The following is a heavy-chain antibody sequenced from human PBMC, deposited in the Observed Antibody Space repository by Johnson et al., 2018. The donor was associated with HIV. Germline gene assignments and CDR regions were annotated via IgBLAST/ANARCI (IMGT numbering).Heavy chain of an antibody. Sequence: QVQLVESGGGVERPGESLRLSCVGSGFMFDDYAMSWVRQVPGKGLEWVAVISYDGSNKYDADSVKGRFTISRDNSKNTLYLQMNSLRVEDTAVYYCARGPVMVRGVTDAFDIWGQGTMVTVSS. V-gene: IGHV3-30*04. J-gene: IGHJ3*02. CDR2: ISYDGSNK. CDR3: ARGPVMVRGVTDAFDI. CDR1: GFMFDDYA. D-gene: IGHD3-10*01.